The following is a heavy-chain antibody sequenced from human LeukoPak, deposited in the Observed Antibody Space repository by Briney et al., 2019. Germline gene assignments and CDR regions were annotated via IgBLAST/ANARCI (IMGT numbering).Heavy chain of an antibody. J-gene: IGHJ4*02. Sequence: PGGSLRLSCTASGFTVSGNYMTWVRQAPGKGLEWVGRIKRKTDGGTTEYAVPVKGRFTISRDDSKTTVYLQMNSLKSEDTAVYYCTTEGSIWFGQSRVIDYWGQGTLVTVSS. CDR3: TTEGSIWFGQSRVIDY. V-gene: IGHV3-15*01. D-gene: IGHD3-10*01. CDR2: IKRKTDGGTT. CDR1: GFTVSGNY.